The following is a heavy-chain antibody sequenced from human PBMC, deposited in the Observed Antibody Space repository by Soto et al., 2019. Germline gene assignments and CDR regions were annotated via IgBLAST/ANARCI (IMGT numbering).Heavy chain of an antibody. CDR1: GFTFSGSA. CDR2: IRSKANSYAT. J-gene: IGHJ6*02. D-gene: IGHD3-3*01. CDR3: TRHPEGFWSGYYDYGMDV. V-gene: IGHV3-73*01. Sequence: LRLSCAASGFTFSGSAMHWVRQASGKGLEWVGRIRSKANSYATAYAASVKGRFTISRDDSKNTAYLQMNSLKTEDTAVYYCTRHPEGFWSGYYDYGMDVWGQGTTVTVSS.